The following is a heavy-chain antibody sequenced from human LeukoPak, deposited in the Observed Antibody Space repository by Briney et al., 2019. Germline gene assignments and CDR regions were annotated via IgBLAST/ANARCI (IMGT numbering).Heavy chain of an antibody. CDR2: MSGGGGISSMSGSGGST. D-gene: IGHD3-3*01. J-gene: IGHJ3*02. CDR1: EFTFSNYA. CDR3: ASGISIWLGNPSDM. V-gene: IGHV3-23*01. Sequence: PGGSLRLSCAASEFTFSNYAMTWVRQAPGKGLEWVSAMSGGGGISSMSGSGGSTYYADSVKGRFTISRDNSKNTLYLQMNSLRVEDTAVYYCASGISIWLGNPSDMWGQGTMVTVS.